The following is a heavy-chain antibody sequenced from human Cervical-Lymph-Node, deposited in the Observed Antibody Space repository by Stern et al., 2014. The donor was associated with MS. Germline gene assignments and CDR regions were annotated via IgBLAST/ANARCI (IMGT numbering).Heavy chain of an antibody. CDR2: IHNSGTT. CDR1: GGSISSAEYY. D-gene: IGHD5-24*01. V-gene: IGHV4-30-4*01. CDR3: SRDADGYSLVFGY. J-gene: IGHJ4*02. Sequence: QVQLVESGPGLVKPSQTLSLTCAVTGGSISSAEYYWSWIRQSPGKGLEWIGYIHNSGTTCYNPSLKSRVTISVDTSKNQFSLKLRSVTAADTAVYYCSRDADGYSLVFGYWGQGTLVTVSS.